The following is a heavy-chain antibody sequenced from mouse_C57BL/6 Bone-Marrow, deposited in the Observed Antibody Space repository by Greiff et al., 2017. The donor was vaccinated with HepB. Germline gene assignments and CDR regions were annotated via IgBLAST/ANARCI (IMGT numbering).Heavy chain of an antibody. CDR2: IRNKANGYTT. Sequence: EVHLVESGGGLVQPGGSLSLSCAASGFTFTDYYMSWVRQPPGKALEWLGFIRNKANGYTTEYSASVKGRFTISRDNSQSILYLQMNALRAEDSATYCCASSCCYGSSYGAMDYWGQGTSVTVSS. CDR1: GFTFTDYY. J-gene: IGHJ4*01. CDR3: ASSCCYGSSYGAMDY. V-gene: IGHV7-3*01. D-gene: IGHD1-1*01.